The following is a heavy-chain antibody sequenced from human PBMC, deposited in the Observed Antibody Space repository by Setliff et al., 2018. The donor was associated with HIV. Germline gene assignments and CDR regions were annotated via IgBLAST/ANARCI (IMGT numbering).Heavy chain of an antibody. Sequence: SETLSLTCTVSGDSISSDAYYWSWIRQHPEKGLEWVGYISYSGGSYYNPSLKGRISISMDMSKNQFSLKLKSVTAADTAVYYCARLNVEMFVVMAATPGWFGPWGQGILVTVSS. V-gene: IGHV4-31*03. CDR2: ISYSGGS. J-gene: IGHJ5*02. D-gene: IGHD2-15*01. CDR3: ARLNVEMFVVMAATPGWFGP. CDR1: GDSISSDAYY.